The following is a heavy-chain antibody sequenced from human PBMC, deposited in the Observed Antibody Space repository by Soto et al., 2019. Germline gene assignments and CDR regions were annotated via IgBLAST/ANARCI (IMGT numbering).Heavy chain of an antibody. CDR1: GFNFNNYG. J-gene: IGHJ6*02. V-gene: IGHV3-33*01. D-gene: IGHD6-13*01. Sequence: QVQLVESGGGVVQPGRSLRLSCAASGFNFNNYGMHWVRQAPGKGLEWVAVIWSDGNGSYYADSVKGRFTISRDNAKNTLYLQMSSLRAEDTAVYYCARRQISPPTRVAAYARGGMAVWGEGTTVTVSS. CDR2: IWSDGNGS. CDR3: ARRQISPPTRVAAYARGGMAV.